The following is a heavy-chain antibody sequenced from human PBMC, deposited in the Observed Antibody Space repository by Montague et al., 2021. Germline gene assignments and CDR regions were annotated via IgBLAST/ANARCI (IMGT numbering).Heavy chain of an antibody. CDR2: TYYRSTWYT. D-gene: IGHD3-10*01. J-gene: IGHJ4*02. Sequence: CAISGDSVSNNSAAWNWIRESPSRGLEWLGRTYYRSTWYTDYAVXVKGLIAINPDTSKNQFSLQLNPVTPEDTAVYYCAREGVGDLLFSFDSWGQGTLVTVSS. V-gene: IGHV6-1*01. CDR1: GDSVSNNSAA. CDR3: AREGVGDLLFSFDS.